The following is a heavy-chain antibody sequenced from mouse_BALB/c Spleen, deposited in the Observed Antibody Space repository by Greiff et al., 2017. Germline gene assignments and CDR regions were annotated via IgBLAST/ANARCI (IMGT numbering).Heavy chain of an antibody. V-gene: IGHV1-62-2*01. Sequence: VQLQQSGAGLVKPGESVKLSCKVSGYTFTEYIIHWVKLRSGQGLEWIGWFYPGSGSTNYNEKFKGKATFTADTSSNTAYMQLSSLTSEDSAVYYCARRGYAMDYWGQGTSVTVSS. CDR3: ARRGYAMDY. J-gene: IGHJ4*01. CDR2: FYPGSGST. CDR1: GYTFTEYI.